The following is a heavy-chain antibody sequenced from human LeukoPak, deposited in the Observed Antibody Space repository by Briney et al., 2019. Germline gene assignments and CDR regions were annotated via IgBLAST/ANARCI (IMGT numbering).Heavy chain of an antibody. D-gene: IGHD6-19*01. V-gene: IGHV3-74*01. Sequence: GGSLRLSCAVSGFTFSTYCMDWVRQVPGKGLVWVSRISADGSNTAYADSVKGRFTISRDNAKNTMYLQMSSLRAEDTAVYYCAKRGDGGAWYDYWGQGTLVIVSS. CDR3: AKRGDGGAWYDY. CDR2: ISADGSNT. CDR1: GFTFSTYC. J-gene: IGHJ4*02.